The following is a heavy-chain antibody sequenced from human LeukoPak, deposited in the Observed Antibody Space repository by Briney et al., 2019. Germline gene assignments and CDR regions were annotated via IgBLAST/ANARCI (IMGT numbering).Heavy chain of an antibody. Sequence: GESLKISCKGSGYSFTSYWIGWVRQMPGKGLEWMGIIYPGDSDTRYSPSFQGQVTISADKSISTAYLQWRSLKASDAAMYYCARRVDIVVVPAEIWFDPWGQGTLVTVSS. J-gene: IGHJ5*02. V-gene: IGHV5-51*01. CDR1: GYSFTSYW. CDR2: IYPGDSDT. D-gene: IGHD2-2*01. CDR3: ARRVDIVVVPAEIWFDP.